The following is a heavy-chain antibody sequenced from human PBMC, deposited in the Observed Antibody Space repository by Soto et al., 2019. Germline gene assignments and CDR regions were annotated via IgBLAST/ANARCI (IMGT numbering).Heavy chain of an antibody. CDR3: ARHGGPDYYYYGMDV. J-gene: IGHJ6*02. CDR1: GGSISGSYYY. D-gene: IGHD3-16*01. V-gene: IGHV4-39*01. Sequence: SSETLSLTCAVSGGSISGSYYYWGWIRQPPGKGLEWIGSIYYSGSTYYNPSLKSRVTISVDTSKNQFSLKLSSVTAADTAVYYCARHGGPDYYYYGMDVWGQGTTVTVSS. CDR2: IYYSGST.